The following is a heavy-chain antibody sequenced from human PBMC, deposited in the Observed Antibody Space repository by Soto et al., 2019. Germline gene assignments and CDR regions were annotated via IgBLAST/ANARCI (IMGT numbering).Heavy chain of an antibody. V-gene: IGHV3-48*02. CDR2: ISSSSSTM. J-gene: IGHJ4*02. CDR1: GFSFSSYS. Sequence: EVQLVESGGGLVQPGGSLRLSCAASGFSFSSYSMNWVRQAPGKGLEWVSYISSSSSTMFYADSVKGRFTISRDNAKSSLYLQMNSLRYEDTAVYYFAKSPYYSHNSAFPGFDYWGQGTLVTVSS. CDR3: AKSPYYSHNSAFPGFDY. D-gene: IGHD3-22*01.